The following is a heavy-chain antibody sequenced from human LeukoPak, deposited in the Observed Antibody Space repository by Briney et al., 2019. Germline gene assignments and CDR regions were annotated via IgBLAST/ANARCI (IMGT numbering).Heavy chain of an antibody. J-gene: IGHJ6*02. D-gene: IGHD3-10*01. CDR1: GDTFTSYD. Sequence: EASVKVSCKTSGDTFTSYDINWVRQATGQGLEWMGWMNPRSGNTIYTQKFQGGVAMTRDTSTSTAYMELSSLRSEDTAVYYCARGGTLVQGVTILYGMDVWGQGTTVTVS. CDR2: MNPRSGNT. V-gene: IGHV1-8*01. CDR3: ARGGTLVQGVTILYGMDV.